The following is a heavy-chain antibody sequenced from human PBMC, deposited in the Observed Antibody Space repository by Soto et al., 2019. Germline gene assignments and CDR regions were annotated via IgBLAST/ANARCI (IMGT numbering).Heavy chain of an antibody. J-gene: IGHJ4*02. Sequence: GGSLRLSCAASGFTFGSYGMHWVRQAPGKGLEWVAVIWYDGSNKYYADSLKSRLTISVDRSKNQFTLQLTSVTVADTAVYYCATSYGNAWYTYWGQGTQVTVSS. V-gene: IGHV3-30*02. D-gene: IGHD6-13*01. CDR2: IWYDGSNK. CDR3: ATSYGNAWYTY. CDR1: GFTFGSYG.